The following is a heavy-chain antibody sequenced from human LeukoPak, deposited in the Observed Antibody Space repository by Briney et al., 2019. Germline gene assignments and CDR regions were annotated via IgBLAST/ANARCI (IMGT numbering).Heavy chain of an antibody. Sequence: QPGGSLRLSCAASGFTFSSYSMNWVRQAPGKGLEWISYIGISSGNTKYADSVKGRFTISGDKAKNSVYLQMNSLRVGDTAVYYCARDTKYAFDNWGQGTLVTVSS. CDR1: GFTFSSYS. D-gene: IGHD2-2*01. J-gene: IGHJ4*02. CDR2: IGISSGNT. V-gene: IGHV3-48*01. CDR3: ARDTKYAFDN.